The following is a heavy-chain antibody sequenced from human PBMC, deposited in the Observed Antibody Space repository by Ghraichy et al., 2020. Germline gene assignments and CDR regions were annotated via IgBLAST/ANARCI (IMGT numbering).Heavy chain of an antibody. CDR1: GGSISSYY. V-gene: IGHV4-59*08. D-gene: IGHD7-27*01. Sequence: SETLSLTCTVSGGSISSYYWSWIRQPPGKGLEWIGYIYYSGSPNYNPSLKSRVTISVDTSKKLFSLKVSSVTAADTAVYYCARRELGIFDYWGQGTLVTVSS. CDR2: IYYSGSP. J-gene: IGHJ4*02. CDR3: ARRELGIFDY.